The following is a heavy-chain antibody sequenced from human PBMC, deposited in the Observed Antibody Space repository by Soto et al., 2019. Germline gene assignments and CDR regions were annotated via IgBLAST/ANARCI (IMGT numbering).Heavy chain of an antibody. CDR2: INHSGST. CDR1: GGSLSGYY. V-gene: IGHV4-34*01. CDR3: ARGEPHY. Sequence: SETLSLTCAVYGGSLSGYYWTWIRQPPGKGLEWIGEINHSGSTNYNPSLKSRVTMSVDTSKNQFSLRLSSVTAADTAVYYCARGEPHYWGRGTPVTVSS. J-gene: IGHJ4*02.